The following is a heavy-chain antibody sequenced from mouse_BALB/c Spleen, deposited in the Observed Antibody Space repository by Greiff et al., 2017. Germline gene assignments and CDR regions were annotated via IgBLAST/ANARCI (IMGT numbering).Heavy chain of an antibody. CDR2: ISYDGSN. CDR3: ARGGHYYGSRAMDY. J-gene: IGHJ4*01. CDR1: GYSITSGYY. Sequence: EVKLQESGPGLVKPSQSLSLTCSVTGYSITSGYYWNWIRQFPGNKLEWMGYISYDGSNNYNPSLKNRISITRDTSKNQFFLKLNSVTTEDTATYYCARGGHYYGSRAMDYWGQGTSVTVSS. D-gene: IGHD1-2*01. V-gene: IGHV3-6*02.